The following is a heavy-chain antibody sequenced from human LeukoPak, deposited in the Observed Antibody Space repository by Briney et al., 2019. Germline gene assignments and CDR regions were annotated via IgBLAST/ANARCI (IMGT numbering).Heavy chain of an antibody. D-gene: IGHD2-15*01. CDR3: ARDRVGGYCSGGSCFENWFDP. CDR1: GDSISSSHW. J-gene: IGHJ5*02. V-gene: IGHV4-4*02. Sequence: PSETLSLTCAVSGDSISSSHWWSWVRQSPGKGLEWIGEIYHSGNTNYNPSLKSRVAISLDKSSNQFSLRLTSVTAADTAVYYCARDRVGGYCSGGSCFENWFDPWGQGTLVTVSS. CDR2: IYHSGNT.